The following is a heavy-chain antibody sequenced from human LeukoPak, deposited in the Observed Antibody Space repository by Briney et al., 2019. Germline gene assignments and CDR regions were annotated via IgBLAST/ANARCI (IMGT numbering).Heavy chain of an antibody. Sequence: LETLSLTCAVYGGSFSGYYWSWIRQPPGKGLEWIGEINHSGSTNYNPSLKSRVTISVDTSKNQFSLKLSSVTAADTAVYYCARGYSGYLYWGQGTLVTVSS. J-gene: IGHJ4*02. D-gene: IGHD5-12*01. CDR3: ARGYSGYLY. CDR2: INHSGST. CDR1: GGSFSGYY. V-gene: IGHV4-34*01.